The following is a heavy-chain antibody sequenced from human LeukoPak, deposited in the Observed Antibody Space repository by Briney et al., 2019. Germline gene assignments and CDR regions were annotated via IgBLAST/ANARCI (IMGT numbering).Heavy chain of an antibody. V-gene: IGHV4-34*01. CDR3: ARLVGTVTTFDY. Sequence: SETLSLTCSVYGGSFSGYYWSWIRQPPGKGLEWIGEINHSGSTNYNPSLKSRVTISVDTSKNQFSLKLSSVTAADTAVYYCARLVGTVTTFDYWGQGTLVTVSS. CDR2: INHSGST. CDR1: GGSFSGYY. D-gene: IGHD4-17*01. J-gene: IGHJ4*02.